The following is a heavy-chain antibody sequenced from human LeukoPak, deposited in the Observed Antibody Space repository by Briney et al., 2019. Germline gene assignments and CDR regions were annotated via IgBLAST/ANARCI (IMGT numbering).Heavy chain of an antibody. CDR3: AKGLGISGPHYYAMDV. D-gene: IGHD7-27*01. CDR2: ISDSGYST. V-gene: IGHV3-23*01. Sequence: GGSLRLSCAASQFSFSSYGMSWGRQAPGRGLECVSAISDSGYSTYYADSVKGRFTISRDNSKNTLYLQINSLRAEDTAVYYCAKGLGISGPHYYAMDVWGKGTTVTVSS. CDR1: QFSFSSYG. J-gene: IGHJ6*04.